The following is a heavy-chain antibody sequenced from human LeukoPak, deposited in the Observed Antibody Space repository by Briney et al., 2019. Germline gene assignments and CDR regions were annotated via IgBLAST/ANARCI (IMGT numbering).Heavy chain of an antibody. CDR2: ISSSGSTI. CDR3: AAPIEKYSSSWYFDY. D-gene: IGHD6-13*01. CDR1: GFTFSDYY. J-gene: IGHJ4*02. Sequence: PGGSLRLSCAASGFTFSDYYMSWIRQAPGRGLEWVSYISSSGSTIYYADSVKGRFTISRDNAKNSLYLQMNSLRAEDTAVYYCAAPIEKYSSSWYFDYWGQGTLVTVSS. V-gene: IGHV3-11*04.